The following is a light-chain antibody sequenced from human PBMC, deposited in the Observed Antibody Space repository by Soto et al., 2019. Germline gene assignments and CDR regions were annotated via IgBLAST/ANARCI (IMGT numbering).Light chain of an antibody. CDR2: DVS. J-gene: IGLJ1*01. CDR3: SSYTSSGTLV. Sequence: QSALTQPASVSGSPGQSITISCTGTSSDVGGYNYVSWYQQHPGKAPKLMIYDVSNRPSGVPNRFSGSKSGNTASLAISGLQAEDEADYYCSSYTSSGTLVFGTGTKVTVL. CDR1: SSDVGGYNY. V-gene: IGLV2-14*01.